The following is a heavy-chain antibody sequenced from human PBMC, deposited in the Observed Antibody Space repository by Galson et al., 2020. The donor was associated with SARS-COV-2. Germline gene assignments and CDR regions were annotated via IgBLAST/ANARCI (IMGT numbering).Heavy chain of an antibody. Sequence: NSGGSLRLSCAASGFTFSDYFMSWVRQAPGKGLEWVSYISGSGSSINYADSVKGRFTISRDNAKNSLNLQINSLRVEDTAVYYCARVGDCSGGICYGAEYFQHWGQGTLVTVSS. J-gene: IGHJ1*01. CDR2: ISGSGSSI. CDR3: ARVGDCSGGICYGAEYFQH. CDR1: GFTFSDYF. V-gene: IGHV3-11*04. D-gene: IGHD2-15*01.